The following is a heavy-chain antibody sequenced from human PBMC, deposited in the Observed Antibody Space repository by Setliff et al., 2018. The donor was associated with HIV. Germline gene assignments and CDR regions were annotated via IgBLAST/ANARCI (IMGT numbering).Heavy chain of an antibody. D-gene: IGHD2-2*01. V-gene: IGHV4-34*01. CDR2: LSPSGTT. CDR1: GGSFSNYY. CDR3: ARGGTSSNWFGP. J-gene: IGHJ5*02. Sequence: SETLSLTCTVYGGSFSNYYTNWIRQPPGKGLEWIGELSPSGTTRSNPSLQSRVTISLDTSNNQFSLKLTSVTAADTAVYYCARGGTSSNWFGPWGQGTLVTVSS.